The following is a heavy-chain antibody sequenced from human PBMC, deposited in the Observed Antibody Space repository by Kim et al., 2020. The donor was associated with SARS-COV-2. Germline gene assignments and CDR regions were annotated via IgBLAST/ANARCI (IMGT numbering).Heavy chain of an antibody. Sequence: SETLSLTCTVSGGSISSYYWCWIRQPPGKGLEWMGYIYYSGSTNYNTSLKSRATISVDTSKNQSSLKLSPVTAADTAVYYCSGSYGLGSYAWFDPWGQGTLVTVSS. V-gene: IGHV4-59*01. CDR3: SGSYGLGSYAWFDP. J-gene: IGHJ5*02. CDR2: IYYSGST. D-gene: IGHD3-10*01. CDR1: GGSISSYY.